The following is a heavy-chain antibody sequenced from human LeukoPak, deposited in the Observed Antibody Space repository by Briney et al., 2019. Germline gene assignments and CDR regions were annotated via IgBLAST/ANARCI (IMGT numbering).Heavy chain of an antibody. CDR2: INWDSDYI. V-gene: IGHV3-9*01. CDR3: VKYNKSVGGFDH. CDR1: GFTFGDFT. J-gene: IGHJ4*02. D-gene: IGHD3-16*01. Sequence: GRSLRLSCDASGFTFGDFTMHWVRQAPGKGLEWVSSINWDSDYIYYADSVKGRFTISRDNAKNSLSLQMKSLRAEDTALYYCVKYNKSVGGFDHWGQGTLVTVSS.